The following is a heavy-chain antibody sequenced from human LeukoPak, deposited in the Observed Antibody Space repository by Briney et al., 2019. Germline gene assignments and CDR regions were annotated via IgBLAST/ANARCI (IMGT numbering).Heavy chain of an antibody. CDR1: GGSISSSSYY. CDR3: ARVHGGNLVDY. D-gene: IGHD4-23*01. CDR2: IYYGGST. Sequence: PSETLSLTCTVSGGSISSSSYYWGWIRQPPGKGLEWIGSIYYGGSTYYNPSLKSRVTISVDTSKNQFSLKLSSVTAADTAVYYCARVHGGNLVDYWGQGTLVTVSS. V-gene: IGHV4-39*07. J-gene: IGHJ4*02.